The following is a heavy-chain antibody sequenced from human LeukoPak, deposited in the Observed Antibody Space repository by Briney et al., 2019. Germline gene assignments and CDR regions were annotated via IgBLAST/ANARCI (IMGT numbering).Heavy chain of an antibody. V-gene: IGHV1-2*02. Sequence: ASVTVSCKASGYTLTGYYMHWVRQAPGQGLEWMGWINPNSGGTNYAQKFQGRVTMTRDTSISTAYMELSSLRSDDTAVYYCARNGIAVAGYDYWGQGTLVTVSS. CDR2: INPNSGGT. CDR1: GYTLTGYY. D-gene: IGHD6-19*01. CDR3: ARNGIAVAGYDY. J-gene: IGHJ4*02.